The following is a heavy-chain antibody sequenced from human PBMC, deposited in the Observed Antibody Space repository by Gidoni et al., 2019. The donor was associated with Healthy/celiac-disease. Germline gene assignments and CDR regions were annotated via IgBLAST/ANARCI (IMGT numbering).Heavy chain of an antibody. CDR2: ISYDGSNK. J-gene: IGHJ4*02. CDR1: GFTFSSYG. V-gene: IGHV3-30*03. Sequence: QVQLVESGGGVVQPGRSLRLSCAASGFTFSSYGMHWVRQAPGKGLEWVAVISYDGSNKYYADSVKGRFTISRDNSKNTLYLQMNSLRAEDTAVYYCARADVGYSSGCIDYWGQGTLVTVSS. CDR3: ARADVGYSSGCIDY. D-gene: IGHD6-19*01.